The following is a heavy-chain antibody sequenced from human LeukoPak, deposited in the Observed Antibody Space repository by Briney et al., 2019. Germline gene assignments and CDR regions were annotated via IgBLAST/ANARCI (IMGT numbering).Heavy chain of an antibody. Sequence: GASVKVSCKASGGTFSSYAISWVRQAPGHGLEWMGGIIPIFGTANYAQKFQGRVTITADESTSTAYMELSSLRSEDTAVYYCASSPDVDTAIGYWGQGTLVTVSS. CDR1: GGTFSSYA. D-gene: IGHD5-18*01. V-gene: IGHV1-69*13. CDR3: ASSPDVDTAIGY. CDR2: IIPIFGTA. J-gene: IGHJ4*02.